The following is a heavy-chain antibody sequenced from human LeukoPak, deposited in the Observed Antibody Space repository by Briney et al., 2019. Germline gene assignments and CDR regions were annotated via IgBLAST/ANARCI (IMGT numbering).Heavy chain of an antibody. CDR3: AKDSEYSGSYEDY. Sequence: GGSLRLSCAGSGFTFSNYGMHWVRQAPGKGLEWVAFIRYDGSNKYYADSVKGRFTISRDNSKNTLYLQMNSLRAEDTAVYYCAKDSEYSGSYEDYWGQGTLVTVSS. J-gene: IGHJ4*02. CDR1: GFTFSNYG. CDR2: IRYDGSNK. V-gene: IGHV3-30*02. D-gene: IGHD1-26*01.